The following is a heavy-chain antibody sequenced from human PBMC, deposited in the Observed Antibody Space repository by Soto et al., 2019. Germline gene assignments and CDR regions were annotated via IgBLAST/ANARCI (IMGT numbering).Heavy chain of an antibody. J-gene: IGHJ5*02. V-gene: IGHV4-4*07. CDR2: IYATGTT. CDR3: VRDGTKTLRDWFDP. Sequence: QVQLQESGPGLVKPSETLSLTCTVSCTSISGFYWSWIRKSAGKGLEWIWRIYATGTTDYNPSLKSRVMMSVDTSKKQFSMKLMSVTAADTAVYYSVRDGTKTLRDWFDPWGQGISVTVSS. D-gene: IGHD1-1*01. CDR1: CTSISGFY.